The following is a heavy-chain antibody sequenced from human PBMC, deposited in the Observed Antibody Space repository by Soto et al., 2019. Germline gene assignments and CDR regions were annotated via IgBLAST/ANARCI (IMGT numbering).Heavy chain of an antibody. CDR2: IWYDGSNK. CDR3: AREPPMDYDSSGYYSLFDY. V-gene: IGHV3-33*01. Sequence: PGGSLRLSCAASGFTFSSYVMHWVRQAPGKGLEWVAVIWYDGSNKYYADSVNGRFTISRDNSKNTLYLQVNSLRAEDTAVYYCAREPPMDYDSSGYYSLFDYWGQGTLVTVS. CDR1: GFTFSSYV. J-gene: IGHJ4*02. D-gene: IGHD3-22*01.